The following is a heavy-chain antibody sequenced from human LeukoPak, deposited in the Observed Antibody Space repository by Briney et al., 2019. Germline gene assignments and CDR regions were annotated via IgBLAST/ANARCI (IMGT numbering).Heavy chain of an antibody. Sequence: ASVKVSCKASGYTFSNYGISWVRQAPGLGLEWMGWTSYNGNTNYAQKFQDRVTMTTDTSTTTAYMELRSLESDDTAVYYCARHSGSGWKALGYWGQGTLVTVSS. CDR2: TSYNGNT. D-gene: IGHD6-19*01. J-gene: IGHJ4*02. V-gene: IGHV1-18*04. CDR3: ARHSGSGWKALGY. CDR1: GYTFSNYG.